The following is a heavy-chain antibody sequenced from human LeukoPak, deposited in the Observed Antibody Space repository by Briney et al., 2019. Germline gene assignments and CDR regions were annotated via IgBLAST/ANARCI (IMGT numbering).Heavy chain of an antibody. CDR3: ARAVYSSGWYGY. V-gene: IGHV1-8*01. CDR1: GYTFTSYD. CDR2: MNPNSGNT. J-gene: IGHJ4*02. D-gene: IGHD6-19*01. Sequence: ASVKVSCEASGYTFTSYDINWVRQATGQGLEWMGWMNPNSGNTGYAQKFQGRVTMTRNTSISTAYMELSSLRSEDTAVYYCARAVYSSGWYGYWGQGTLVTVSS.